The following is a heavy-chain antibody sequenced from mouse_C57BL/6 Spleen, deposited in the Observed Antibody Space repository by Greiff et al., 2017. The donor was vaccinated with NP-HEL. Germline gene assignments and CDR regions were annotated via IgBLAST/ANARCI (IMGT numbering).Heavy chain of an antibody. Sequence: EVKLVESEGGLVQPGSSMKLSCTASGFTFSDYYMAWVRQVPEKGLEWVANINYDGSSTYYLDSLKSRFIISRDNAKNILYLQMSSLKSEDTATYYCARDGEIYAMDYWGQGTSVTVSS. J-gene: IGHJ4*01. CDR1: GFTFSDYY. CDR3: ARDGEIYAMDY. V-gene: IGHV5-16*01. CDR2: INYDGSST.